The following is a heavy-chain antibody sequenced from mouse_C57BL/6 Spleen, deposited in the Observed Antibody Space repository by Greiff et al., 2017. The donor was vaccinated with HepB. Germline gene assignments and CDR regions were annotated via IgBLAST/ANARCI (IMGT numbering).Heavy chain of an antibody. CDR1: GYAFSSYW. V-gene: IGHV1-80*01. CDR3: ARSSMVTTGDY. J-gene: IGHJ2*01. D-gene: IGHD2-2*01. Sequence: VQLQQSGAELVKPGASVKISCKASGYAFSSYWMNWVKQRPGTGLEWIGQIYPGDGDTNYNGKFKGKATLTADKSSSTAYMQLSSLTSEDSAVYFCARSSMVTTGDYWGQGTTLTVSS. CDR2: IYPGDGDT.